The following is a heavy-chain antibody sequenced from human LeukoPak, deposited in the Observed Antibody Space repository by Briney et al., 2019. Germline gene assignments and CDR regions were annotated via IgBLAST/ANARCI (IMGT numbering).Heavy chain of an antibody. J-gene: IGHJ4*02. V-gene: IGHV3-53*01. Sequence: GGSLRLSCAASGFTVSSNYMSWVRQAPGKGLEWVSVIYSGGSTYYADSVKGRFTISRDNSKNTLYLQMNSPRAEDTAVYYCARVNVDTAMVYYFDYWGQGTLVTVSS. CDR1: GFTVSSNY. CDR3: ARVNVDTAMVYYFDY. D-gene: IGHD5-18*01. CDR2: IYSGGST.